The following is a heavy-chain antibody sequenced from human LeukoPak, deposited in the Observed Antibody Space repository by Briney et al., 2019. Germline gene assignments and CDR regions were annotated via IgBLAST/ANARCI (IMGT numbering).Heavy chain of an antibody. V-gene: IGHV3-21*01. J-gene: IGHJ5*02. D-gene: IGHD2-2*01. CDR1: GFTFSSYE. CDR3: ARGDYAPTDWFDP. Sequence: GGSLRLSCAASGFTFSSYEMNWVRQAPGKGLEWVSSISSSSSYIYYADSVKGRFTISRDNAKNSLYLQMNSLRAEDTAVYYCARGDYAPTDWFDPWGQGTLVTVSS. CDR2: ISSSSSYI.